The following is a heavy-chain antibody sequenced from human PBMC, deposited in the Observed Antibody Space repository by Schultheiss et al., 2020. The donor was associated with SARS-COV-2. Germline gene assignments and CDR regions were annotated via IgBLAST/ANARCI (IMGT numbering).Heavy chain of an antibody. J-gene: IGHJ3*02. CDR3: ARDPGRDGYNYALDAFDI. CDR1: GFTFDDYG. V-gene: IGHV3-20*04. Sequence: GESLKISCAASGFTFDDYGMSWVRQAPGKGLEWVSGINWNGGSTGYADSVKGRFTISRDNSKNTLYLQMNSLRAEDTAVYYCARDPGRDGYNYALDAFDIWGQGTMVTVSS. CDR2: INWNGGST. D-gene: IGHD5-24*01.